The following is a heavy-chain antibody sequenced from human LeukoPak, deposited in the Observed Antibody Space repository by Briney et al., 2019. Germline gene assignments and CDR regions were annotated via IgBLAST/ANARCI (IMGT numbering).Heavy chain of an antibody. Sequence: GGSLRLSCAAPGFMFPDYAIHWVRQAPGKGLEWVSLISGDGGSTFYADSVKGRFTISRDNSKNSLYLQMSSLRSEDTALYYCARESESSGWYDYWGQGTLVTVSS. CDR1: GFMFPDYA. CDR2: ISGDGGST. J-gene: IGHJ4*02. D-gene: IGHD6-19*01. V-gene: IGHV3-43*02. CDR3: ARESESSGWYDY.